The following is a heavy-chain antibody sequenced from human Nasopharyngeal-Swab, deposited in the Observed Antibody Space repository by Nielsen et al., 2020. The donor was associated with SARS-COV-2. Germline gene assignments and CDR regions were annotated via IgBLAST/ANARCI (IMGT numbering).Heavy chain of an antibody. CDR3: AKLGAQGAVADHFDS. J-gene: IGHJ4*02. CDR2: IKHDGSAK. CDR1: GFTFSSYW. D-gene: IGHD6-19*01. V-gene: IGHV3-7*03. Sequence: ESLKISCAASGFTFSSYWMTWVRQAPGKGLEWVANIKHDGSAKYYADSVKGRFTISRDNAKNSLYLQMNSLRPEDTALYYCAKLGAQGAVADHFDSWGQGTLVTVSS.